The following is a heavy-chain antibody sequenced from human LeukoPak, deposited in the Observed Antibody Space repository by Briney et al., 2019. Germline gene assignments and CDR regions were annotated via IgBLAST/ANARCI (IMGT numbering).Heavy chain of an antibody. CDR2: ISSNGGST. CDR3: ARDSFYTGYDRGFGY. Sequence: GSLRLSCAASGFTFSSYAMHWVRQAPGKGLEYVSAISSNGGSTYYANSVKGRFTISRDNSKNTLYLQMGSLRAEDMAVYYCARDSFYTGYDRGFGYWGQGTLVTVSS. CDR1: GFTFSSYA. D-gene: IGHD5-12*01. V-gene: IGHV3-64*01. J-gene: IGHJ4*02.